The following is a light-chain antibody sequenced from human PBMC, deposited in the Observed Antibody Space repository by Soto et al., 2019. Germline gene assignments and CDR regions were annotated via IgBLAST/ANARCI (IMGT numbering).Light chain of an antibody. CDR1: SSDVGSYNL. J-gene: IGLJ3*02. Sequence: QSALTQPASWSGSPGQSITISCTGTSSDVGSYNLVSWYQQHPGKAPKLMIYEGSKRPSGVSNRFSGSKSGNTASLTISGRQAEDEADYYCCSYAGSSTWVFGGGTKLTVL. V-gene: IGLV2-23*01. CDR3: CSYAGSSTWV. CDR2: EGS.